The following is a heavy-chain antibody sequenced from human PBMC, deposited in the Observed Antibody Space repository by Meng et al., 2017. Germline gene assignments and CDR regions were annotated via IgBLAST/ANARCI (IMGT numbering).Heavy chain of an antibody. CDR3: ARGLDAFDI. Sequence: GSLRLSCTVSGGSISSYYWSWIRRPPGKGLEWIGYIYYSGSTNYNPSLKSRVTISVDTSKNQFSLKLSSVTAADTAVYYCARGLDAFDIWGQGTMVTVSS. CDR1: GGSISSYY. D-gene: IGHD3-16*01. CDR2: IYYSGST. V-gene: IGHV4-59*01. J-gene: IGHJ3*02.